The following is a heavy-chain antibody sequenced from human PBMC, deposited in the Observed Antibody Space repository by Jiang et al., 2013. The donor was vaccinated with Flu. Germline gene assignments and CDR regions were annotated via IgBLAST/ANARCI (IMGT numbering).Heavy chain of an antibody. CDR2: IYYSGST. J-gene: IGHJ4*02. D-gene: IGHD2-2*01. CDR1: GGSISSSSYY. CDR3: ARHTLTSIPAAMGVFDY. V-gene: IGHV4-39*01. Sequence: SLTCTVSGGSISSSSYYWGWIRQPPGKGLEWIGSIYYSGSTYYNPSLKSRVTISVDTSKNQFSLKLSSVTAADTAVYYCARHTLTSIPAAMGVFDYWGQGTLVTLSS.